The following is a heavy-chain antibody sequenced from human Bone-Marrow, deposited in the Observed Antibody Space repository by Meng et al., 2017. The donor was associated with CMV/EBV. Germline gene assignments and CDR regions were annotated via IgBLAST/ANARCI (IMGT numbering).Heavy chain of an antibody. CDR3: ASAGVWQWLSIGDY. V-gene: IGHV3-48*04. CDR2: ISSSSSTI. Sequence: GESLKISCAASGFTFSSYSMNWVRQAPGKGLEWVSYISSSSSTIYYADSVKGRFTISRDNAKNSLYLQMNSLRAEDTAVYYCASAGVWQWLSIGDYWGQGTLVTVPS. J-gene: IGHJ4*02. D-gene: IGHD6-19*01. CDR1: GFTFSSYS.